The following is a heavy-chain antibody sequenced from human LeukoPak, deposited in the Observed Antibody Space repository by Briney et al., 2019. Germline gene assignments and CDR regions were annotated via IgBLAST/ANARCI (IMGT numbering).Heavy chain of an antibody. J-gene: IGHJ4*02. CDR3: ARFRRGDDY. CDR1: GFTFSSYS. CDR2: ISSSSSYI. D-gene: IGHD3-16*01. V-gene: IGHV3-21*01. Sequence: GGSLRLSCAASGFTFSSYSMNWVRQAPGKGLEWVSSISSSSSYIYYAVSVKGRFTISRDNAKNSLYLQMNSLRAEDTAVYYCARFRRGDDYWGQGTLVTVSS.